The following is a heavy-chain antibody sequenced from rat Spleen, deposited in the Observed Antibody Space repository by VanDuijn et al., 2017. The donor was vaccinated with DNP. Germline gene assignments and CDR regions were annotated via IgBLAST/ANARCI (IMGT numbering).Heavy chain of an antibody. CDR1: GFTFSTAW. J-gene: IGHJ2*01. CDR2: IKAKSNNYAT. Sequence: EVQVLESGGGLVQPGNSLKLSCATSGFTFSTAWMYWYRQFPEKRLEWVARIKAKSNNYATDNTESVKGRFTISRDDSKSSISLQIKNLKEEDTAIYYCACGYNYWGQGVMVTVSS. D-gene: IGHD1-4*01. CDR3: ACGYNY. V-gene: IGHV6-6*01.